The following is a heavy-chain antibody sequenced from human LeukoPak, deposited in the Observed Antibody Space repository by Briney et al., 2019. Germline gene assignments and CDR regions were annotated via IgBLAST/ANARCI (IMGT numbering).Heavy chain of an antibody. CDR1: GGSISSYS. V-gene: IGHV4-59*08. Sequence: SETLSLTCTVSGGSISSYSWNWIRQPPGGGPEWIGFIHDSGSTNYNPSLKSRVTISVDTSKNQFSLKLRSVTAADTAVYYCARRRIGDSTITIYNWFDPWGQGTLVTVSS. J-gene: IGHJ5*02. CDR2: IHDSGST. CDR3: ARRRIGDSTITIYNWFDP. D-gene: IGHD4-11*01.